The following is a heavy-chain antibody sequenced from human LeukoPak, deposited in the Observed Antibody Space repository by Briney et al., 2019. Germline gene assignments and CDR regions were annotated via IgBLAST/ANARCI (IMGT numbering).Heavy chain of an antibody. V-gene: IGHV4-4*07. CDR1: GGSISTYY. J-gene: IGHJ2*01. CDR3: ARLRSTYWYFDL. Sequence: MASETLSLTCTVSGGSISTYYWSWIRQPAGKGLEWIGRIYTSGTTYYNPSLKSRVTMSVDTSKNQFSLKLSSVTAADTAVYYCARLRSTYWYFDLWGRGTLVTVSS. CDR2: IYTSGTT. D-gene: IGHD4-17*01.